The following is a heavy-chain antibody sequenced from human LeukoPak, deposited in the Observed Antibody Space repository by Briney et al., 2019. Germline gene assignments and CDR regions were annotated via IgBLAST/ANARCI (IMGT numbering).Heavy chain of an antibody. V-gene: IGHV4-59*08. Sequence: SETLSLTCTVSGGSISSYYWSWIRQPPGKGLEWIGYIYYSGSTNYNPSLKSRVTISVDTSKNQFSLKLSSVTAADTAVYYCARQLRPYYYGMDVWGQGTTVTVSS. CDR1: GGSISSYY. CDR2: IYYSGST. D-gene: IGHD4-17*01. CDR3: ARQLRPYYYGMDV. J-gene: IGHJ6*02.